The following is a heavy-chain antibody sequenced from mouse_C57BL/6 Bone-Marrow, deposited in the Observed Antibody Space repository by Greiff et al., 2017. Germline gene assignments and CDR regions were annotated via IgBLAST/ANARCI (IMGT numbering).Heavy chain of an antibody. CDR3: ARPAYYYGSSYWYFDV. J-gene: IGHJ1*03. CDR2: IYPRSGNT. Sequence: VMLVESGAELARPGASVKLSCKASGYTFTSYGISWVKQRTGQGLEWIGEIYPRSGNTYYNEKFKGKATLTADKSSSTAYMELRSLTSEDSAVYFCARPAYYYGSSYWYFDVWGTGTTVTVSS. D-gene: IGHD1-1*01. CDR1: GYTFTSYG. V-gene: IGHV1-81*01.